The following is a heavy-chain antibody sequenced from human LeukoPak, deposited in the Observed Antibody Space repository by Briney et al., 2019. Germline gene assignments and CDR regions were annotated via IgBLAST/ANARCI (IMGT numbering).Heavy chain of an antibody. CDR2: IYHSGST. CDR3: ARLGLRYCSSTSCPYYYYYYMDV. Sequence: PSETLSLTCTVSGYSISSGYYWGWIRQPPGKGLEWIGSIYHSGSTYYNPSLKSRVTISVDTSKNQFSLKLSSVTAADTAVYYCARLGLRYCSSTSCPYYYYYYMDVWGKGTTVTVPS. J-gene: IGHJ6*03. D-gene: IGHD2-2*01. V-gene: IGHV4-38-2*02. CDR1: GYSISSGYY.